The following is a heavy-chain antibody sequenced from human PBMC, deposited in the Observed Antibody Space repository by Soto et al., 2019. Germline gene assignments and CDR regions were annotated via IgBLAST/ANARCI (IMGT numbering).Heavy chain of an antibody. CDR1: GGTFSSYA. Sequence: QVQLVQSGAEVKKPGSSVKVSCKASGGTFSSYAISWVRQAPGQGLEWMGGIIPIFGTANYAQKFQGRVTITADKSMSTAYMELSSLRSEDTAVYYCAAKGAAGSRDYYYYYGMDGLGQGTTVTVSS. CDR2: IIPIFGTA. D-gene: IGHD6-13*01. CDR3: AAKGAAGSRDYYYYYGMDG. J-gene: IGHJ6*02. V-gene: IGHV1-69*06.